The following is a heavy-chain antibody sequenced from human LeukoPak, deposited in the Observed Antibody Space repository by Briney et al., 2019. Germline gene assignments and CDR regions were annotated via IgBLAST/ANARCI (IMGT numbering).Heavy chain of an antibody. D-gene: IGHD4-17*01. CDR2: IYSSGNT. J-gene: IGHJ5*02. CDR3: ARVVLDYGDYGWFDP. CDR1: GGSISTYF. V-gene: IGHV4-4*07. Sequence: PSGTLSLTCAVSGGSISTYFRSWIRQPAGKGLEWIGRIYSSGNTNYKPSLTSRVTMSVDTSNNQFSLKLSSVTAADTGVYYCARVVLDYGDYGWFDPWGQGTLITVSS.